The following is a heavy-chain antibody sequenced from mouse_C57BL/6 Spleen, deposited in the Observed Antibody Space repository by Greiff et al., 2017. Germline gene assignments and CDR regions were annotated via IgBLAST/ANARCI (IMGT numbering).Heavy chain of an antibody. CDR3: ARGGYSNFTMDY. J-gene: IGHJ4*01. V-gene: IGHV1-50*01. CDR1: GYTFTSYW. D-gene: IGHD2-5*01. Sequence: QVPLQQPGAELVKPGASVKLSCKASGYTFTSYWMQWVKQRPGQGLEWIGEIDPSDSHTNYNQKFKGKATMTVDTSSSTAYMQLSSLTSEDSAIYYCARGGYSNFTMDYWGQGTSVTVSS. CDR2: IDPSDSHT.